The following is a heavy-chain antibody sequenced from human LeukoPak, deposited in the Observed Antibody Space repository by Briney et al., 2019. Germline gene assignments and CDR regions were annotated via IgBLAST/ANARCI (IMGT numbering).Heavy chain of an antibody. CDR3: ARWVLGYCSS. CDR2: INHSGST. Sequence: PSETLSLTCAVYGGSFSGYYWSWIRQPPGKGLEWIGEINHSGSTNYNPSLKSRVTISVDTSKNQFSLKLSSVTAADTAVYYCARWVLGYCSSWGQGTLVTVSS. V-gene: IGHV4-34*01. CDR1: GGSFSGYY. J-gene: IGHJ4*02. D-gene: IGHD2-2*01.